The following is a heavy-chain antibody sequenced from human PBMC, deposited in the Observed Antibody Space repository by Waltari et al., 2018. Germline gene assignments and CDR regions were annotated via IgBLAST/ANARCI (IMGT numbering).Heavy chain of an antibody. CDR3: AKGGFDHYYYGMDV. J-gene: IGHJ6*02. V-gene: IGHV3-9*01. CDR1: GFTFDDYA. D-gene: IGHD3-10*01. CDR2: ISWNSGSI. Sequence: EVQLVESGGGLVQPGRSLRLSCAASGFTFDDYAMPWVRQAPGKGLEWVSGISWNSGSIGYADSVKGRFTISRDNAKNSLYLQMNSLRAEDTALYYCAKGGFDHYYYGMDVWGQGTTVTVSS.